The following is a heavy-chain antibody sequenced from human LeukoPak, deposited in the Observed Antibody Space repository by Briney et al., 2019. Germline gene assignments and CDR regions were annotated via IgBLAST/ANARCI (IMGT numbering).Heavy chain of an antibody. CDR2: IYSGGST. CDR3: ARPRYRVSGSYPYYFDY. V-gene: IGHV3-66*04. CDR1: GFTVSSNY. Sequence: GGSLRLSCAASGFTVSSNYMSWVRQAPGKGLEWVSLIYSGGSTYYADSVKGRFTISRDNSKNTLYLQMNSLRAEDTAVYYCARPRYRVSGSYPYYFDYWGQGTLVTVSS. D-gene: IGHD3-16*02. J-gene: IGHJ4*02.